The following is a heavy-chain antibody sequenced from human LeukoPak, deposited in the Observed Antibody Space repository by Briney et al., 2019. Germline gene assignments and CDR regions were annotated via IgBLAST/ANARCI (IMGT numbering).Heavy chain of an antibody. CDR2: IIPIFGTA. V-gene: IGHV1-69*05. Sequence: SVKVSCKASGGTFSSYAISWVRQAPGQGLEWMGGIIPIFGTANYAQKFQGRVTITTDESTSTAYMELSSLRSEDTAVYYCARDVSGYSSGWAFDAFDIWGQGTMVTVSS. CDR3: ARDVSGYSSGWAFDAFDI. D-gene: IGHD6-19*01. CDR1: GGTFSSYA. J-gene: IGHJ3*02.